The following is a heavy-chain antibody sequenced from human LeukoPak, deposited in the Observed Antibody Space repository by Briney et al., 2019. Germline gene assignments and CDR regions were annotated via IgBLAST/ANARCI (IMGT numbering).Heavy chain of an antibody. CDR1: GYTFTGYY. J-gene: IGHJ5*02. Sequence: GASVKVSCKASGYTFTGYYMHWVRQAPGQGLEWMGRINPNSGGTNYAQKFQGRVTMTRDTSISTAYMELSRLRSDDTAVYCCARLRGYSGYDYQNWFDPWGQGTLVTVSS. V-gene: IGHV1-2*06. CDR2: INPNSGGT. D-gene: IGHD5-12*01. CDR3: ARLRGYSGYDYQNWFDP.